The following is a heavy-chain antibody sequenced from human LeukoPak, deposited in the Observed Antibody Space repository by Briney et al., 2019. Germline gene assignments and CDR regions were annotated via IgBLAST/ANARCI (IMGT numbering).Heavy chain of an antibody. CDR3: ARRLTGGTTVFDH. J-gene: IGHJ4*02. Sequence: PGRSLRLSCAASGFTFTSYSMNWVRQAPGKGLEWVSYISSSISTIYYADSVKGRFTISRDNAKNSLYLQMNSLRAEDTAVYYCARRLTGGTTVFDHWGRGTLVTVSS. D-gene: IGHD1-26*01. V-gene: IGHV3-48*04. CDR2: ISSSISTI. CDR1: GFTFTSYS.